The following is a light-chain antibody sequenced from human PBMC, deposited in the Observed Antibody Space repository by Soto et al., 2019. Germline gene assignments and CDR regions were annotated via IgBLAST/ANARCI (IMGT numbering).Light chain of an antibody. CDR2: STS. J-gene: IGKJ1*01. V-gene: IGKV1-39*01. CDR3: QQSYSSPWT. Sequence: DIQLTQSPSSLSASVGDRVTITCRGSQGVSKNLNWYHQKPGRAPMHLIYSTSNLQQGVASRFSGNGSGPNFTLTIAGLQPEYLGTYYCQQSYSSPWTFGQGTRV. CDR1: QGVSKN.